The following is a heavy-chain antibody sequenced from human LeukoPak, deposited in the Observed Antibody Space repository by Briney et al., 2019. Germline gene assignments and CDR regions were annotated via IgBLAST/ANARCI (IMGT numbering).Heavy chain of an antibody. D-gene: IGHD3-10*01. CDR3: ASQTPELLWFGELPPLIDY. J-gene: IGHJ4*02. CDR2: IYYNGST. V-gene: IGHV4-39*01. Sequence: SETLSLTCTVSGGSISSSSYFWGWIRQTPEKGLEWIGDIYYNGSTNYNPSLKSRVAISVDTSKNQFSLKLSSVTATDTAVYYCASQTPELLWFGELPPLIDYWGQGALVTVSS. CDR1: GGSISSSSYF.